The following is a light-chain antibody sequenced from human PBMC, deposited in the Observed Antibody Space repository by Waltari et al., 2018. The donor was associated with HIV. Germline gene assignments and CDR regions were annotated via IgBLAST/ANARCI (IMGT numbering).Light chain of an antibody. Sequence: DIVMTQSPDSLAVSLGERATINCKSSQSVFYSSNNKNYLAWYQQKPGQSPKLLVYWASTRESGVPDRFSGSGSGTDFTLTISSLQAEDVAVYYCQQYYNTPWTFGQGTKVEVK. CDR2: WAS. CDR3: QQYYNTPWT. V-gene: IGKV4-1*01. CDR1: QSVFYSSNNKNY. J-gene: IGKJ1*01.